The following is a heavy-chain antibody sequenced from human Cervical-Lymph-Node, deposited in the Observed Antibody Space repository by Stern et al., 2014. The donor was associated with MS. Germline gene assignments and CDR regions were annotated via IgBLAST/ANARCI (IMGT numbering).Heavy chain of an antibody. Sequence: VQLVESGGGVVQPGRSLRLSCAASGVTFSSYGMHWVRQAPGKGLEWVAVIWYEGSNKYYADSVKGRFTISRDNSKNTLYLQMNSLRAEDTAVYYCARSSSPSPYYYYGMDVWGQGTTVTVSS. J-gene: IGHJ6*02. D-gene: IGHD6-13*01. CDR3: ARSSSPSPYYYYGMDV. CDR1: GVTFSSYG. V-gene: IGHV3-33*01. CDR2: IWYEGSNK.